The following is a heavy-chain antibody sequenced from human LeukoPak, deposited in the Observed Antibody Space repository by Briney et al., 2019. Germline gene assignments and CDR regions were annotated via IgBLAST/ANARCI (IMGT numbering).Heavy chain of an antibody. J-gene: IGHJ3*02. V-gene: IGHV4-59*12. CDR1: GGSISNYY. CDR2: IYYSGST. D-gene: IGHD3-22*01. Sequence: SETLSLTCTVSGGSISNYYWTWIQQPPGKGLEWIGYIYYSGSTGYNPSLGGRVTISLDKSKNQFSLKLSSVTAADTAVYYCASSGYLSDAFDIWGQGTMVTVSS. CDR3: ASSGYLSDAFDI.